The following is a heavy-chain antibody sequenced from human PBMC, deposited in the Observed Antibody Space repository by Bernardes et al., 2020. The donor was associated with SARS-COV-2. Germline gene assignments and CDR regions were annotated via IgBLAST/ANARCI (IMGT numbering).Heavy chain of an antibody. CDR3: AHRRPSTWEGDWFDP. J-gene: IGHJ5*02. CDR1: LFSLRPSGVA. D-gene: IGHD6-13*01. CDR2: IYSDDDK. Sequence: SGVTLSNPTHPLPLTCPFSLFSLRPSGVAVGWIRLPPEWAMEWLALIYSDDDKRYRPTLKSRLTITKDTSKNQVVRTVTNVDPLDTATYYCAHRRPSTWEGDWFDPWGQGTLVTVSS. V-gene: IGHV2-5*02.